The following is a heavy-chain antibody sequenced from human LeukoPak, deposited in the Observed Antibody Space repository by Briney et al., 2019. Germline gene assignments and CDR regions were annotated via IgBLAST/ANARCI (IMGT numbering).Heavy chain of an antibody. V-gene: IGHV3-9*01. CDR3: AKDTGGDGAYFYAMDV. CDR2: INWNSDTK. CDR1: GFAFHNYA. D-gene: IGHD2-21*02. J-gene: IGHJ6*02. Sequence: GRSLRLSCVGSGFAFHNYAMHWVRRPPGKGLEWVSAINWNSDTKAYADSVKGRFTISRDRARNSLYLQMDSLRPEDTALYYCAKDTGGDGAYFYAMDVWGQGTSVTVSS.